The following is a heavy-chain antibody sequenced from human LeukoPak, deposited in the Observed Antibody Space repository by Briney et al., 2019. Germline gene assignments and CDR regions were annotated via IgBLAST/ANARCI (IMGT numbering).Heavy chain of an antibody. CDR2: IYYTGST. Sequence: SETLSLTCAVYGGSFSGYYWGWIRQPPGKGLEWIGTIYYTGSTYYNPSPKSRVTISVDTSKNQFSLKLSSVTAADTAVYYCARLYDAVYYFDYWDQGTLVTVSS. V-gene: IGHV4-34*01. CDR1: GGSFSGYY. CDR3: ARLYDAVYYFDY. D-gene: IGHD5/OR15-5a*01. J-gene: IGHJ4*02.